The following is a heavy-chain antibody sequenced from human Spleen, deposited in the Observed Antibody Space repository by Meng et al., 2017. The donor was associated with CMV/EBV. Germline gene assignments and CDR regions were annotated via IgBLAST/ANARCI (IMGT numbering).Heavy chain of an antibody. CDR3: ASPGVMTTDAFDI. J-gene: IGHJ3*02. CDR2: IWYDGSNK. V-gene: IGHV3-33*01. D-gene: IGHD4-11*01. CDR1: GFTFSSYG. Sequence: GESLKISCAASGFTFSSYGMHWVRQAPGKGLEWVAVIWYDGSNKYYADSVKGRFTISRDNSKNTLYLQMNSLRAEDTAVYYCASPGVMTTDAFDIWGQGTMVTVSS.